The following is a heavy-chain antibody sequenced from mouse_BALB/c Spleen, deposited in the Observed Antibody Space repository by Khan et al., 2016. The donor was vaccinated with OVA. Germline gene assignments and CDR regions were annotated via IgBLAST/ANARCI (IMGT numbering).Heavy chain of an antibody. CDR1: GFSLNDYG. CDR2: IWGGGST. J-gene: IGHJ4*01. V-gene: IGHV2-6-5*01. CDR3: AKGVWSYYYTLDY. Sequence: VELVESGPGLVAPSQNLSTTCTVSGFSLNDYGVSWIRQPPGKGLEWLGVIWGGGSTYYNSALKSRLSITKDNSKSQIFLKMSSLQSDDTAIFYCAKGVWSYYYTLDYWGQGTSVTVSS.